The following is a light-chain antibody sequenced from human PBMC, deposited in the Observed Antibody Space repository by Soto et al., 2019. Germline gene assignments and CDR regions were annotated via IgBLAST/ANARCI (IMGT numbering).Light chain of an antibody. V-gene: IGLV2-14*03. CDR3: TSFTTNLAFV. Sequence: QSALTQPASVSGSPGQSITITCTGSNNDIGADKFVSWYQQHPGEAPKLIIFDVSNRPSRVSRRFSGSKSGNTASLTISRLQPEDESDYYCTSFTTNLAFVFGTGTKVTVL. CDR2: DVS. CDR1: NNDIGADKF. J-gene: IGLJ1*01.